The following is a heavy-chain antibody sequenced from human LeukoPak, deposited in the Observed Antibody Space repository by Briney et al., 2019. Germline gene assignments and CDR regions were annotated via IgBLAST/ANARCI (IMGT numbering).Heavy chain of an antibody. J-gene: IGHJ4*02. CDR1: GFTFRSYS. CDR3: ARDYNWGFDN. Sequence: PGGSLRLSCVASGFTFRSYSMNWVRQAPGKGLEWASYLSSTGDIYYADSVEGRFTISRDNAQNSLYLQMNSLRVEDTAVYYCARDYNWGFDNWGQGTLVTVSS. V-gene: IGHV3-21*06. CDR2: LSSTGDI. D-gene: IGHD5-24*01.